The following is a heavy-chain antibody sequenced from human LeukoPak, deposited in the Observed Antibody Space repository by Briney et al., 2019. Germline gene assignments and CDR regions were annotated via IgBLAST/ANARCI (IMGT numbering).Heavy chain of an antibody. Sequence: GGSLRLSCAASGFTFDDYGMSWVRQAPGKGLEWVSGINWNGGSTGYADSVKGRFTISRDNAKNSLYLQMNSLRAEDTALYYCARESSSGYVLAPSVAFDIWGQGTMVTVSS. CDR2: INWNGGST. CDR1: GFTFDDYG. CDR3: ARESSSGYVLAPSVAFDI. D-gene: IGHD3-22*01. J-gene: IGHJ3*02. V-gene: IGHV3-20*04.